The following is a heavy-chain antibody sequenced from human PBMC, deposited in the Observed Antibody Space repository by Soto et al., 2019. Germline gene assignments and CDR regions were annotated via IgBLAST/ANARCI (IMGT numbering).Heavy chain of an antibody. CDR2: IYYSGST. CDR3: ARYGVPYFDY. D-gene: IGHD4-17*01. J-gene: IGHJ4*02. Sequence: SETLSLTCTVSGGSISSGGYYWSWIRQHPGKGLEWIGYIYYSGSTYYNPSLKSRVTISVDTSKNQFSLKLSSVTAADTAVYYCARYGVPYFDYWGQGTLVTVSS. CDR1: GGSISSGGYY. V-gene: IGHV4-31*03.